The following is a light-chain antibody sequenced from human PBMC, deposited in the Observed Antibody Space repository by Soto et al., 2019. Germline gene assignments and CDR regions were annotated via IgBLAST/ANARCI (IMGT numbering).Light chain of an antibody. CDR3: SSFADSNSYV. J-gene: IGLJ1*01. Sequence: QSLLTQPPSASGSPGQSVTISCSGSSSDIGGYTYVSWYQHHPGKAPKLMIYEVSKRPSGVPDRFSGSKSGNTASLTVSGLQAEDEADYYCSSFADSNSYVFGTGTKLTVL. CDR2: EVS. V-gene: IGLV2-8*01. CDR1: SSDIGGYTY.